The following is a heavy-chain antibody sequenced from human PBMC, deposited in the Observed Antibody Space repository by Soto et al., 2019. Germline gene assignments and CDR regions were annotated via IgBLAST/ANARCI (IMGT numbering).Heavy chain of an antibody. CDR3: AKDRRAGGNYGFYSDF. V-gene: IGHV3-23*01. D-gene: IGHD1-7*01. CDR2: SSATGAGT. CDR1: GLTFSSYD. J-gene: IGHJ4*02. Sequence: GGSLRLSCAASGLTFSSYDMHWVRQAPGEGLEWVSFSSATGAGTYYADSVKGRFTISRDNSKNTLYLQMTSLRADDTAVYYCAKDRRAGGNYGFYSDFWGQGALVTVSS.